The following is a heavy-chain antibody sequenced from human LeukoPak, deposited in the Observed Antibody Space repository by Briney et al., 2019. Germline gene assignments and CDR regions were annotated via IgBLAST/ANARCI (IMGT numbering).Heavy chain of an antibody. D-gene: IGHD5-12*01. V-gene: IGHV4-59*08. J-gene: IGHJ5*02. CDR3: ARQYSGYDANWLDR. CDR2: FYYSGGT. CDR1: GGSISNYY. Sequence: SETLSLTCTVSGGSISNYYWNWIRQPPGKGLEWIGYFYYSGGTIYNPSLKSRVTISVDTSKNQFSLNLSSVTAADTAVYYCARQYSGYDANWLDRWGQGTLVTVSS.